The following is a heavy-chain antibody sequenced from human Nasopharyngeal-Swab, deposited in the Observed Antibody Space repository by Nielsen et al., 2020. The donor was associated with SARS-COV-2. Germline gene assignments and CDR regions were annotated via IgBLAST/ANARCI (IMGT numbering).Heavy chain of an antibody. CDR2: IYYNGNT. V-gene: IGHV4-39*01. CDR3: ARAGRVGDAYTGLGV. CDR1: GDSIAYSTFY. Sequence: SETLSLTCTVSGDSIAYSTFYWGWIRQPPGKGLEWIGNIYYNGNTYQNPSLKSRLTISVDTSTNQVSLKLNSLTATDTAVYYCARAGRVGDAYTGLGVWGQGTTVTVSS. D-gene: IGHD5-24*01. J-gene: IGHJ6*02.